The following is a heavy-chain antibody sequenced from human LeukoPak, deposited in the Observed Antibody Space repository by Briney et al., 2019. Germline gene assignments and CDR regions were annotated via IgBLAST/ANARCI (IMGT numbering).Heavy chain of an antibody. CDR1: GYTFTSYY. V-gene: IGHV1-46*01. D-gene: IGHD3-10*01. CDR3: ATRNYGSGMSYCYYYMDV. J-gene: IGHJ6*03. Sequence: ASVKVSCKASGYTFTSYYMHWVRQAPGQGLEWMGIINPSGGSTSYAQKFQGRVTMTRDTSTSTVYMELSSLRSEDTAVYYCATRNYGSGMSYCYYYMDVWGKGTTVTVSS. CDR2: INPSGGST.